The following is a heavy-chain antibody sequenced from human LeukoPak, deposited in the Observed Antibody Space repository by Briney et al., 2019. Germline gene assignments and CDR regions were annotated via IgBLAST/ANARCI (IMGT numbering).Heavy chain of an antibody. CDR2: ISSNGDNT. Sequence: GGSLRLSYSVSGFTFSTYVMHWVRQAPGKGLEYVSAISSNGDNTYYADSVKGRFTISRDNSKNTLYLQMSSLRADDTAVYYCVRGTGYWGQGTLVTVSS. J-gene: IGHJ4*02. CDR3: VRGTGY. CDR1: GFTFSTYV. V-gene: IGHV3-64D*06.